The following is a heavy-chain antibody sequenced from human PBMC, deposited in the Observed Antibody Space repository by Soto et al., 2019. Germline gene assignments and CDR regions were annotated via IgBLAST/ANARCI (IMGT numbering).Heavy chain of an antibody. Sequence: GGSLRLSCGASGLTFSSSAMSWVRQAPGKGLEWVSGTSGTGGRIYYADPVKGRFTISRDNSKDTLYLQMNSLRAEDTAVYYCAKYQLRYYDSSGYGTLDIWGQGTMVTVSS. CDR3: AKYQLRYYDSSGYGTLDI. D-gene: IGHD3-22*01. V-gene: IGHV3-23*01. CDR2: TSGTGGRI. CDR1: GLTFSSSA. J-gene: IGHJ3*02.